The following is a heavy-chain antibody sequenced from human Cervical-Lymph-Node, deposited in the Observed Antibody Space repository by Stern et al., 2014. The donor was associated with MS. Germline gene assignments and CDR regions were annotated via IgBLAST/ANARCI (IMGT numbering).Heavy chain of an antibody. V-gene: IGHV1-18*01. J-gene: IGHJ6*02. CDR2: ISAENGDT. CDR3: ARDSLIRTFGVEEGMDV. CDR1: GYFFTSYG. D-gene: IGHD3-3*01. Sequence: VQLVESGAEVKKPGASVKVSCKASGYFFTSYGISWVRQAPGQGLEWMGWISAENGDTNYAQNVPGRVTMTTDTSTNTAYMELSSLRSDDTALYYCARDSLIRTFGVEEGMDVWGQGTTVTVSS.